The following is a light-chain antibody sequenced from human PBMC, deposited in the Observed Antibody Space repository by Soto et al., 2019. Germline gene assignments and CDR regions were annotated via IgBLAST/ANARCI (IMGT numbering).Light chain of an antibody. J-gene: IGKJ1*01. Sequence: DIQMTQSPSTLSASIGDRVTITCRASQSISTWLAWYQQKPGKAPKVLISHVSNLESGVPSRFSGSGSGTEFTLTISSLQPDDFATYFCQQYYSYPWTFGQGTKVEIK. CDR1: QSISTW. V-gene: IGKV1-5*01. CDR2: HVS. CDR3: QQYYSYPWT.